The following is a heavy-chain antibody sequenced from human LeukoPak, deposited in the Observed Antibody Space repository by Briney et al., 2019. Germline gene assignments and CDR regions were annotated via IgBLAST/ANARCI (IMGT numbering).Heavy chain of an antibody. CDR2: ISSSSSYI. V-gene: IGHV3-21*01. D-gene: IGHD6-13*01. CDR1: GFTFSSYS. J-gene: IGHJ4*02. CDR3: ARDRDLGAAAYCFDY. Sequence: SGGSLRLSCAASGFTFSSYSMNWVRQAPGKGLEWVSSISSSSSYIYYADSVKGRFTISRDNAKNSLYLQMNSLRAEDTAVYYCARDRDLGAAAYCFDYWGRGTLVTVSS.